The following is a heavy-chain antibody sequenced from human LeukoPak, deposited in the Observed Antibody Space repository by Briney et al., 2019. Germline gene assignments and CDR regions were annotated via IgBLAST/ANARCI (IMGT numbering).Heavy chain of an antibody. V-gene: IGHV4-59*01. J-gene: IGHJ4*02. D-gene: IGHD3-22*01. Sequence: PSETLSLTCTVSGGSISSYYWSWIRQPPGKGLEWIGYVYCSGSTNYNPSLKSRVTISVDTSNNQFSLKLSSVTAADTAVYYCARAGSGYYPFDYWGQGTLVTVSS. CDR2: VYCSGST. CDR3: ARAGSGYYPFDY. CDR1: GGSISSYY.